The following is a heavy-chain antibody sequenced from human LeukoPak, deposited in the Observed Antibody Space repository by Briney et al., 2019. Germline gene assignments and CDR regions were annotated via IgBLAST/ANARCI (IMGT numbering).Heavy chain of an antibody. D-gene: IGHD3-22*01. CDR3: ARGGRYYYDSSGYYFSFDY. CDR1: GGSISSGGYY. Sequence: PSETLSLTCTVSGGSISSGGYYWSWIRQHPGKGLEWIGYIYYSGSTYYNPSLKSRVTISVDTSKNQFSLKLSSVTAADTAVYYCARGGRYYYDSSGYYFSFDYWGQGTLVTVSS. CDR2: IYYSGST. V-gene: IGHV4-31*03. J-gene: IGHJ4*02.